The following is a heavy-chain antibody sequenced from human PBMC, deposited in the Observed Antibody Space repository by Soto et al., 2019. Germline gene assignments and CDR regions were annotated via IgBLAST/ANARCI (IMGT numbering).Heavy chain of an antibody. CDR2: IYYNGRT. J-gene: IGHJ4*02. V-gene: IGHV4-30-4*01. CDR3: ARDRSNSPDYFDY. CDR1: GGSISSDDYY. D-gene: IGHD6-6*01. Sequence: SETLSLTCTVSGGSISSDDYYWSWIRQPPGKGLEWIGHIYYNGRTDYNPSLKSRVIISIDTSKNQFSLNLNSVSAADTAVYYCARDRSNSPDYFDYWGQGTLVTVSS.